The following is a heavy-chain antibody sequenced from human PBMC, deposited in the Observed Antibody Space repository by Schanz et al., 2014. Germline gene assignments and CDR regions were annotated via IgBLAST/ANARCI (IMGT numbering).Heavy chain of an antibody. CDR3: ASRSVYAPT. Sequence: EVQLVESGGGLVQPGGSLRLSCAASGFTFSTYWMHWVRQPPGKGLECISIIYSRGGTFHADSVKGRFTISRDKSKNTLYLEMNSLRAEDTAVYYCASRSVYAPTWGQGILVTVSS. CDR2: IYSRGGT. CDR1: GFTFSTYW. V-gene: IGHV3-66*01. J-gene: IGHJ5*02. D-gene: IGHD2-8*01.